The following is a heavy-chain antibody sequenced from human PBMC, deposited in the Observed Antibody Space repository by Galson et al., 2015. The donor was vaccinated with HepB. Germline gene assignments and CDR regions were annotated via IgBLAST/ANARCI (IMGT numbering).Heavy chain of an antibody. V-gene: IGHV3-30*18. CDR2: IAYDGRSE. CDR1: GFTFNTYG. Sequence: SLRLSCAASGFTFNTYGMHWVRQAPGKGLEWVAVIAYDGRSEYYADPVKGRFTISRDNSKNTVYLQMNSLRAEDTAVNYCAKSEIGASYQGEAFDHWGQGTLVTVSS. J-gene: IGHJ5*02. CDR3: AKSEIGASYQGEAFDH. D-gene: IGHD1-26*01.